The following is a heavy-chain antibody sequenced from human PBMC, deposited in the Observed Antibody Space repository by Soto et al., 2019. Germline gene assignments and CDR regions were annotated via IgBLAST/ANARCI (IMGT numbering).Heavy chain of an antibody. CDR3: AKDIMSETYSSSWTGYYYYYGMDV. V-gene: IGHV3-11*01. J-gene: IGHJ6*02. CDR1: GFTFNDYY. D-gene: IGHD6-13*01. CDR2: ISDSGSII. Sequence: QVQLVESGGGLVKPGGSLKLSCAASGFTFNDYYMTWIRQTPGKGLEWVSYISDSGSIIHYADSVKGRFTISRDNAKNSLYLQMNSLRAEDTALYYCAKDIMSETYSSSWTGYYYYYGMDVWGQGTTVTVSS.